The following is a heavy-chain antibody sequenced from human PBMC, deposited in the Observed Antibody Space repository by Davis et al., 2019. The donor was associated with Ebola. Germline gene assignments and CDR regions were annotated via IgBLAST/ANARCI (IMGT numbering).Heavy chain of an antibody. V-gene: IGHV4-39*07. D-gene: IGHD5-18*01. J-gene: IGHJ4*02. CDR1: GGSISSSSYY. CDR3: VGGYNFDF. CDR2: IYYSGST. Sequence: MPSETLSLTCTVSGGSISSSSYYWGWIRQPPGKGLEWIGSIYYSGSTNYNPSLKSRVTISADTSKNEVSLKLTSVTAADTATYYCVGGYNFDFWGQGALVIVSS.